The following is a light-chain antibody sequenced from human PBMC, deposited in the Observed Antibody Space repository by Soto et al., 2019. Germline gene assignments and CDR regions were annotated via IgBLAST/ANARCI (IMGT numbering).Light chain of an antibody. Sequence: IQMSQSPSSLSASLGDRRTITCQARQAISTYLNWYQQKPGKAPKLLIYDASNLETGVPSRFGGSGSGTDFTLTISSLQPEDFATYYCQQLHDYPITFGQGTRLEI. CDR1: QAISTY. V-gene: IGKV1-33*01. CDR2: DAS. CDR3: QQLHDYPIT. J-gene: IGKJ5*01.